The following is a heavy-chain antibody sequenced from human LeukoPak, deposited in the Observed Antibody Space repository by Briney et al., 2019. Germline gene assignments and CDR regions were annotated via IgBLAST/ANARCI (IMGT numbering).Heavy chain of an antibody. CDR2: ISITGNTI. CDR3: ARDWSGYSQYIPFYFDY. J-gene: IGHJ4*02. D-gene: IGHD5-18*01. Sequence: GGSLRLSCAASGFTFSDYYMNWIRQAPGKGLEWISYISITGNTIYYGDSVKGGFTISRDNAKNSLYLQMNSLRAEDTAVYYCARDWSGYSQYIPFYFDYWGQGTLVTVSS. V-gene: IGHV3-11*01. CDR1: GFTFSDYY.